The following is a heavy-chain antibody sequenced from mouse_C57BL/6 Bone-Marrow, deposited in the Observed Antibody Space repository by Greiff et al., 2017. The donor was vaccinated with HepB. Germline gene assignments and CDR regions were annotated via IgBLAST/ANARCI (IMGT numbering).Heavy chain of an antibody. V-gene: IGHV6-6*01. CDR2: ISNKANNHAT. CDR1: GYTFSDSW. CDR3: SRAPHDYGSRYGGYFDV. J-gene: IGHJ1*03. Sequence: EVQLVESGGGLVQPGGSMKLSCAASGYTFSDSWMDWVRQSPEKGLEWVAVISNKANNHATYYAESVKGRFTISRDDSKSSVYLQMNSLSAEDTGIYYCSRAPHDYGSRYGGYFDVWGTGTTVTVSS. D-gene: IGHD1-1*01.